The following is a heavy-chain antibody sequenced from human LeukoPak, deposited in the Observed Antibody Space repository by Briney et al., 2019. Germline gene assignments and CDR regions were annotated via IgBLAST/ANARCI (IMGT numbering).Heavy chain of an antibody. J-gene: IGHJ4*02. Sequence: GGSLRLSCAASGFTFSNSALSWVRQAPGKGLEWVSDISGSGGSTYYADSVKGRFTISRDNSQNTLYLQMNSLRAEDTAVYYCAREVSRDGYMEGFDYWGQGTLVTVSS. CDR3: AREVSRDGYMEGFDY. CDR1: GFTFSNSA. V-gene: IGHV3-23*01. CDR2: ISGSGGST. D-gene: IGHD5-24*01.